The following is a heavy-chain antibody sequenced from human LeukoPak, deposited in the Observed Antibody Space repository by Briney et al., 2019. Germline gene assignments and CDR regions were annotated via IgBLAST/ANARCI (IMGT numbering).Heavy chain of an antibody. CDR3: ARTPKAISYYFDY. CDR1: GFSLSTSGMR. Sequence: SGPALVKPTQTLTLTCTFSGFSLSTSGMRVSWIRQPPGKALEWLARIDWDDDKFYSTSRKTRLTISKDTSKNQVVLTMTNMDPVDTATYYCARTPKAISYYFDYWGQGTLVTVSS. J-gene: IGHJ4*02. D-gene: IGHD3-3*01. CDR2: IDWDDDK. V-gene: IGHV2-70*04.